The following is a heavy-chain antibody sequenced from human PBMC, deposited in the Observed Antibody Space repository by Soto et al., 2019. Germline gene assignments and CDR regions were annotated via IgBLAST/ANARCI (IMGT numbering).Heavy chain of an antibody. V-gene: IGHV3-48*03. Sequence: SLRLSCAASGFTFSSYEMNWVRQAPGKGLEWVSYISSSGSTIYYADSVKGRFTISRDNAKNSLYLQMNSLRAEDTAVYYCARAFGWTQLSNWFDPWGQGTLVTVSS. CDR1: GFTFSSYE. D-gene: IGHD5-18*01. J-gene: IGHJ5*02. CDR3: ARAFGWTQLSNWFDP. CDR2: ISSSGSTI.